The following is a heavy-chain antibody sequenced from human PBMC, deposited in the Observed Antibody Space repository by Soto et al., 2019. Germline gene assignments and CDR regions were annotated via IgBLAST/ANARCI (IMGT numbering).Heavy chain of an antibody. CDR3: ARLPVVAATPDYFDC. CDR1: GYSFTSYW. D-gene: IGHD2-15*01. V-gene: IGHV5-10-1*01. CDR2: IDPSDSYT. Sequence: GESLKISCKGSGYSFTSYWISWVRQMPGKGLEWMGRIDPSDSYTNYSPSFQGHVTISADKSISTAYLQWSSLKASDTAMYYCARLPVVAATPDYFDCWGKGXLGTVPS. J-gene: IGHJ4*02.